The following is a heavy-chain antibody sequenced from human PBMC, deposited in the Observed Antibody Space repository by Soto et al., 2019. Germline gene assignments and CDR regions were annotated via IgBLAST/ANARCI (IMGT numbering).Heavy chain of an antibody. CDR1: GFTFSRSA. V-gene: IGHV1-58*01. Sequence: QMHVVQSGPEVKKPGTSVKVSCKGSGFTFSRSAVQWVRQARGQGLEWIGWIVAASGKTDYSQIFQERATITGALSRNTAYIEVSSPGSEDTAGYYCAATLDWGSYDFGGYPSWGQGTLVTVSS. CDR2: IVAASGKT. CDR3: AATLDWGSYDFGGYPS. J-gene: IGHJ4*02. D-gene: IGHD3-22*01.